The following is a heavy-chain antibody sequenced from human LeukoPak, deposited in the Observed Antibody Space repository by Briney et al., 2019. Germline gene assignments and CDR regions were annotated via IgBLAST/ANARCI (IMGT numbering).Heavy chain of an antibody. V-gene: IGHV4-59*01. CDR1: GGSISSYY. CDR3: AATRYYYDSSRGDY. D-gene: IGHD3-22*01. J-gene: IGHJ4*02. CDR2: VYYSGST. Sequence: PSETLSLTCTVSGGSISSYYWSWIRQPPGKGLEWIGYVYYSGSTNYNPPLKSRVTISVATSKNQFSLKLSSVTAADTAVYYCAATRYYYDSSRGDYWGQGTLVTVSS.